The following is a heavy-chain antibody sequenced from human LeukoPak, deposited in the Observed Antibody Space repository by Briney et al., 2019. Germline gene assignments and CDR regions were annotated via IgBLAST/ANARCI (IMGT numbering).Heavy chain of an antibody. CDR2: ISAYNGNT. CDR3: AISGYSSGWYGY. J-gene: IGHJ4*02. Sequence: GASVKVSCKASGYTFTGYYMHWVRQAPGQGLEWMGWISAYNGNTNYAQKLQGRVTMTTDTSTSTAYMELRSLRSDDTAVYYCAISGYSSGWYGYWGQGTLVTVSS. V-gene: IGHV1-18*04. D-gene: IGHD6-19*01. CDR1: GYTFTGYY.